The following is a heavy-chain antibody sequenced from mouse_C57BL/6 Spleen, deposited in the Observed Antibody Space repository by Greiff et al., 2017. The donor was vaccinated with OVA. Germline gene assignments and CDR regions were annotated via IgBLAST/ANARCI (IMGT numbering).Heavy chain of an antibody. Sequence: QVQLQQPGAELVRPGSSVKLSCKASGYTFTSYWMDWVKQRPGQGLEWIGNIYPSDSETHYNQKFKDKATLTVDKSSSTAYMQLSSLTSEDSAVDYCARREEYDGYDDAYWGQGTSVTVSS. CDR1: GYTFTSYW. V-gene: IGHV1-61*01. J-gene: IGHJ4*01. D-gene: IGHD2-14*01. CDR3: ARREEYDGYDDAY. CDR2: IYPSDSET.